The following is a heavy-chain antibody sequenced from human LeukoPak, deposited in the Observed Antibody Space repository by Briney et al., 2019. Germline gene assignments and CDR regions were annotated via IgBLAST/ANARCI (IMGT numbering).Heavy chain of an antibody. J-gene: IGHJ4*02. V-gene: IGHV3-23*01. CDR1: GFTFSSYA. D-gene: IGHD3-22*01. Sequence: GGSLRLSCAASGFTFSSYAMSWVRQAPGKGLEWVSAISGSGGSTYYADSVKGRFTISRDNAKNSLYLQMNSLGAEDTAVYYCASSKGSSGYYYLGYWGQGTLVTVSS. CDR3: ASSKGSSGYYYLGY. CDR2: ISGSGGST.